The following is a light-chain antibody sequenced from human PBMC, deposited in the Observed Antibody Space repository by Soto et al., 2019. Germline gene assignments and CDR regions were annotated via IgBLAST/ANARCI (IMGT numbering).Light chain of an antibody. J-gene: IGKJ1*01. V-gene: IGKV1-8*01. Sequence: AIRMTQSPSSFSASTGDRVTITCRASQGISSYLAWYQQKPGKAPKLLIYAASTLQSGVPSRFSGSGSGTEFTLTISSLQPDDFATYYCQQYNSYQWTFGQGTKVEIK. CDR3: QQYNSYQWT. CDR2: AAS. CDR1: QGISSY.